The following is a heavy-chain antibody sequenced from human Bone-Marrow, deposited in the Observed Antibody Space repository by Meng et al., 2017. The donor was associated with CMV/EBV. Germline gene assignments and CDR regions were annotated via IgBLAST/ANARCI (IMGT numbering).Heavy chain of an antibody. CDR3: AGSRPGGGACDY. J-gene: IGHJ4*02. CDR1: GGSCSGYY. CDR2: INHSGST. V-gene: IGHV4-34*01. D-gene: IGHD3-16*01. Sequence: QVQLQQWGAGVLKPSGXLSLTFAVYGGSCSGYYWSWIRQPPGKGLEWSGEINHSGSTNYNPSLKSRVTISVDTSKNQFSLKLSSVTAADTAVYYCAGSRPGGGACDYWGQGILVTVSS.